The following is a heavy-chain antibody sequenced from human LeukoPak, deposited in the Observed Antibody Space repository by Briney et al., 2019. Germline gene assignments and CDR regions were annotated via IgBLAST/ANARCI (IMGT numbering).Heavy chain of an antibody. CDR2: IYPGDSDT. CDR1: GYSFTSYW. D-gene: IGHD2-2*01. CDR3: ARGVVVPAAASNLFDP. J-gene: IGHJ5*02. V-gene: IGHV5-51*01. Sequence: GESLKISCKGSGYSFTSYWIGWVRQMPGKGLEWMGIIYPGDSDTRYSPSFQGQVTISADKSISTAYLRWSSLKASDTAMYYCARGVVVPAAASNLFDPWGQGTLVTVSS.